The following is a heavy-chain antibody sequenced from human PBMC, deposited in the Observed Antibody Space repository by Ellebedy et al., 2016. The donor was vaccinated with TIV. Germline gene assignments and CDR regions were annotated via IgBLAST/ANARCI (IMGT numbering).Heavy chain of an antibody. CDR1: GFTFSSYA. Sequence: GESLKISCAASGFTFSSYAMSWVRQAPGKGLEWVSAISGSGGSTYYADSVKGRFTISRDNAKNSLYLQMNSLRAEDTAIYYCARELLESLQFDYWGQGTLVTVSS. J-gene: IGHJ4*02. CDR2: ISGSGGST. D-gene: IGHD3-10*01. V-gene: IGHV3-23*01. CDR3: ARELLESLQFDY.